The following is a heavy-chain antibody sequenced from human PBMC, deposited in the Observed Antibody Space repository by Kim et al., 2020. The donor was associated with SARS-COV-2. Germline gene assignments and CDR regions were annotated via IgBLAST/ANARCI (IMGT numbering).Heavy chain of an antibody. D-gene: IGHD3-16*01. Sequence: YNPSLKSRVTISVDTSKNQFSLKLSSVTAADTAVYYCARDSAGSFAWFDPWGQGTLVTVSS. V-gene: IGHV4-31*02. J-gene: IGHJ5*02. CDR3: ARDSAGSFAWFDP.